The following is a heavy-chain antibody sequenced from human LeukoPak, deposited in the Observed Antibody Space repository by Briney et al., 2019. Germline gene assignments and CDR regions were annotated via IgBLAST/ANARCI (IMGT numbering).Heavy chain of an antibody. Sequence: PGGSLRLSCAASGFTFSSFEMNWVRQAPGRGLEWVSYISSSAGTTYYADSVKGRFTISRDNAKNSLYLQMNSLRAEDTAVYYCARDPHYDFWTGYYDYWGQGTLVTVSS. CDR1: GFTFSSFE. CDR3: ARDPHYDFWTGYYDY. D-gene: IGHD3-3*01. V-gene: IGHV3-48*03. CDR2: ISSSAGTT. J-gene: IGHJ4*02.